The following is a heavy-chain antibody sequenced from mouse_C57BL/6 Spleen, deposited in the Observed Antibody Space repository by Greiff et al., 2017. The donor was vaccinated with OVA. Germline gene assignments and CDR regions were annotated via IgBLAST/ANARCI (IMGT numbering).Heavy chain of an antibody. D-gene: IGHD1-1*01. CDR1: GFTFSSYA. CDR3: TREGFTTVVATDYYAMDY. V-gene: IGHV5-9-1*02. CDR2: ISSGGDYI. Sequence: EVMLVESGEGLVKPGGSLKLSCAASGFTFSSYAMSWVRQTPEKRLEWVAYISSGGDYIYYADTVKGRFTISRDNARNTLYLQMSSLKSEDTAMYYCTREGFTTVVATDYYAMDYWGQGTSVTVSS. J-gene: IGHJ4*01.